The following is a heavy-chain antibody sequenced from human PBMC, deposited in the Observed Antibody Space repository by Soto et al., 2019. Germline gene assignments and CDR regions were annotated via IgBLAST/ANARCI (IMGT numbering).Heavy chain of an antibody. D-gene: IGHD3-22*01. CDR1: GGSIGSSSYY. Sequence: PSETLSLTCTVSGGSIGSSSYYWGWIRQPPGKGLEWIGSIYFSGSTYYNPSLKSRVTISVDTSKKQFSLKLTSLTAADTALYYCASISLQSGYYLHAHFYMDVWGKGTTVTVSS. J-gene: IGHJ6*03. CDR2: IYFSGST. V-gene: IGHV4-39*01. CDR3: ASISLQSGYYLHAHFYMDV.